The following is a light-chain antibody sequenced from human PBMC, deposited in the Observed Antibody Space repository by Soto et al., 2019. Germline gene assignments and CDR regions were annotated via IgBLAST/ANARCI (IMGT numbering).Light chain of an antibody. J-gene: IGLJ2*01. CDR1: SSDVGAYIY. V-gene: IGLV2-11*01. CDR3: CSFAGNYVV. CDR2: DVS. Sequence: QSALTQPRSVSGSPGQSVTISCTGTSSDVGAYIYVSWYQQHPGKVPKLMIYDVSKRPSGVPDRFSGSKSGNTASLTISGLQAEDEADYYCCSFAGNYVVFGGGTQLTVL.